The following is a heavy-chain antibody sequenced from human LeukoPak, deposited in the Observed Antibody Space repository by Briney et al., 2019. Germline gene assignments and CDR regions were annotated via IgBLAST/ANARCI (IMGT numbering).Heavy chain of an antibody. D-gene: IGHD3-10*01. CDR1: GFTFSSYA. Sequence: GSLRLSCAASGFTFSSYAMSWVRQAPGKGLEWVSAISGSGGSTYYADSVKGRFTISRDNSKNTLYLQMNSLRAEDTAVYYCAKDREVLLWFGELISYFDYWGQGTLVTVSS. CDR2: ISGSGGST. V-gene: IGHV3-23*01. J-gene: IGHJ4*02. CDR3: AKDREVLLWFGELISYFDY.